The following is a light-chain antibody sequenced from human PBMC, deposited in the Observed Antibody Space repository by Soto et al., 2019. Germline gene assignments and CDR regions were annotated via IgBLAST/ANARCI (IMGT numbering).Light chain of an antibody. CDR1: RSNIGSEY. Sequence: QSVLTQPPSASGTPGQRVTISCSGSRSNIGSEYVYWYQQVPGTAPKLLIYRNNQRPSGVPDRFSGSKSGTSASLAISGLRPEDEADYYCAAWDDTLSGHVVFGGGTKVTVL. CDR3: AAWDDTLSGHVV. J-gene: IGLJ2*01. CDR2: RNN. V-gene: IGLV1-47*01.